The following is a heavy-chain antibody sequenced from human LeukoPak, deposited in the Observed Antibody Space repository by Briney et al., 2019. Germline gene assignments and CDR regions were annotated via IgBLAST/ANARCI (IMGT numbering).Heavy chain of an antibody. CDR1: GDSISSTNYY. D-gene: IGHD6-19*01. CDR3: SRLAVAGRTDYYYYMDV. CDR2: IYYSGST. Sequence: SETLSLTCTISGDSISSTNYYWGWIRQPPGKGLEWIGTIYYSGSTYYNPSLQSRVTISVDTSKNQFSLKLSSVTAADPAVYYRSRLAVAGRTDYYYYMDVWGKGTTVTVSS. V-gene: IGHV4-39*01. J-gene: IGHJ6*03.